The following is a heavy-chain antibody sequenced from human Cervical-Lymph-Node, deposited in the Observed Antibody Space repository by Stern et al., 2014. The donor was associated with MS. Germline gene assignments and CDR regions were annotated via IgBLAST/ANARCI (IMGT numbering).Heavy chain of an antibody. CDR1: GYSFANYW. J-gene: IGHJ4*02. CDR3: ARHVGPGFDY. V-gene: IGHV5-51*01. D-gene: IGHD1-1*01. Sequence: VQLVQSGAEVKKPGESLKISCQGSGYSFANYWIAWVRQMPGKGLDWMGIIYPIDSDTRYSPSFQGQVTMSVDRSTNTAYLQWSSLKASDSAIYFCARHVGPGFDYWGQGTLVTVSS. CDR2: IYPIDSDT.